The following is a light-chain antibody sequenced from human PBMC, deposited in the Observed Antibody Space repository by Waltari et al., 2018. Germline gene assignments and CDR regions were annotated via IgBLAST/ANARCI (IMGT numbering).Light chain of an antibody. CDR3: QKYNSAPRT. J-gene: IGKJ1*01. Sequence: DIQMTQSPSSLSASVGDRVNITCRASQGISNYLAWYQQKPVKVPKLLIYAASTLQSGVPSRFSGSGSGTDFTLTISSLQPEDVATYYCQKYNSAPRTFGQGTKVEIK. CDR2: AAS. V-gene: IGKV1-27*01. CDR1: QGISNY.